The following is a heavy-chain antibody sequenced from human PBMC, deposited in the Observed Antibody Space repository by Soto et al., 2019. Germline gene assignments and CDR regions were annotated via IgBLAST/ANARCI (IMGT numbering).Heavy chain of an antibody. D-gene: IGHD6-19*01. CDR1: GGTFSSYA. CDR2: IIPIFGTA. J-gene: IGHJ4*02. CDR3: ASLAGQARYLGGPFYY. Sequence: SVKVSCKASGGTFSSYAISWVRQAPVQGLEWMGGIIPIFGTANYSQKFQGRVTMTTDTSTNTAYMELRSLRSDDMAMYYCASLAGQARYLGGPFYYRGQGTLVTVPS. V-gene: IGHV1-69*05.